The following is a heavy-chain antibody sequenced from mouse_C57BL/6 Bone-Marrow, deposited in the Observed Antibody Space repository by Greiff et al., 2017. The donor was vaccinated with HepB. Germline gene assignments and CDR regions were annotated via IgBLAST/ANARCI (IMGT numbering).Heavy chain of an antibody. CDR2: IYPGDGDT. CDR3: ALYGSSYYWYFDV. CDR1: GYAFSSSW. D-gene: IGHD1-1*01. Sequence: VKLQQSGPELVKPGASVKISCKASGYAFSSSWMNWVKQRPGKGLEWIGRIYPGDGDTNYNGKFKGKATLTADKSSSTAYMQLSSLTSEDSAVYFCALYGSSYYWYFDVWGTGTTVTVSS. J-gene: IGHJ1*03. V-gene: IGHV1-82*01.